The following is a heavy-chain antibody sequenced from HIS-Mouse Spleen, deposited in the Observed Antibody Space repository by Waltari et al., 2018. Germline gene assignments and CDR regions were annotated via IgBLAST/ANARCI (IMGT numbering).Heavy chain of an antibody. CDR3: ARDTGTGLDY. J-gene: IGHJ4*02. CDR1: GGSISSYY. V-gene: IGHV4-59*01. D-gene: IGHD1-1*01. Sequence: QVQLQASGPGLVKPSETLSLTCTVSGGSISSYYWRWIRQPPGKGLEWIGYIYYSGSTNYNPSLKSRVTISVDTSKNQFSLKLSSVTAADTAVYYCARDTGTGLDYWGQGTLVTVSS. CDR2: IYYSGST.